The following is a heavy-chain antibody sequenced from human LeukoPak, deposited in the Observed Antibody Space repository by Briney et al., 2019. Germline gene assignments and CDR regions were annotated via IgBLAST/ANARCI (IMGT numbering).Heavy chain of an antibody. J-gene: IGHJ4*02. V-gene: IGHV3-23*01. Sequence: GGSLRLSCAASGFTFSSHFMSRVRQAPGKGLEWVSTISTGGSTYYADSVKGRFTISRDNSKNTLHLQMNGLRAEDTAVYYCAKYCSGGCYSGLDYWGQGTLVTVSS. CDR3: AKYCSGGCYSGLDY. CDR2: ISTGGST. D-gene: IGHD2-21*01. CDR1: GFTFSSHF.